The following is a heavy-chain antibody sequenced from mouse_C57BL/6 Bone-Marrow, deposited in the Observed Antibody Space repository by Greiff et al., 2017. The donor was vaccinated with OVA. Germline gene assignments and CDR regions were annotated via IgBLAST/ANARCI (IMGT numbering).Heavy chain of an antibody. CDR1: GYTFTSHW. CDR3: ATIYYYGSSYGNFDY. V-gene: IGHV1-56*01. J-gene: IGHJ2*01. Sequence: VMLVESGPELVRPGASVKISCQAPGYTFTSHWMQWVRQRPGQGLEWIGEIFPGSGSTYYNEKFKGKATLTVDTSSSTAYMQLSSLTSEDSAVYFCATIYYYGSSYGNFDYWGQGTTLTVSS. CDR2: IFPGSGST. D-gene: IGHD1-1*01.